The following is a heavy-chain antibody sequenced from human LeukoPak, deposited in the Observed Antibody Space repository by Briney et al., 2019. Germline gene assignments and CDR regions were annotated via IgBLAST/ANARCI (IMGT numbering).Heavy chain of an antibody. CDR2: INHSGST. Sequence: SETLSLTCAVYGGSFSGYYWSWIRQPPGKGLEWIGEINHSGSTNYNPSLKSRVTISVDTSKNQFSLKLSSVTAADTAVYYCARYRGYCSGGSCYYYYYGMDVWGQGTTVTVSS. CDR3: ARYRGYCSGGSCYYYYYGMDV. CDR1: GGSFSGYY. V-gene: IGHV4-34*01. D-gene: IGHD2-15*01. J-gene: IGHJ6*02.